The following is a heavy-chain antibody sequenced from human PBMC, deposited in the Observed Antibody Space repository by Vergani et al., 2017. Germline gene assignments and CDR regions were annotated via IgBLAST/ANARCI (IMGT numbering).Heavy chain of an antibody. V-gene: IGHV4-34*01. CDR3: ARVNTETNGHLYYYYYMDV. J-gene: IGHJ6*03. D-gene: IGHD4-11*01. CDR1: GGSFTSYH. CDR2: IDHTGRP. Sequence: QVQPQQWGGGRLKPSETLSLTCVVNGGSFTSYHWTWIRQSPGEGLEWVGDIDHTGRPDYNPPLKSRLTMSVDKSRNQFSLTLNSVTATDTAIYFCARVNTETNGHLYYYYYMDVWGQGTAVTVS.